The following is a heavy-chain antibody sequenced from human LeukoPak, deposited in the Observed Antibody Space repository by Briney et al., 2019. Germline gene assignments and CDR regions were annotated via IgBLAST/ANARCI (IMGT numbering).Heavy chain of an antibody. D-gene: IGHD6-19*01. CDR2: IRYNGSNK. CDR1: GFTFSSYN. J-gene: IGHJ6*03. Sequence: PGGTLRLSCAASGFTFSSYNIHWVRQAPGKGLERVAFIRYNGSNKYYADSVRGRFTISRDNSKNTLYLQMNSLRAEDTAVYFCAKGSKAVLFTRDHYMDVWGKGTTVTISS. CDR3: AKGSKAVLFTRDHYMDV. V-gene: IGHV3-30*02.